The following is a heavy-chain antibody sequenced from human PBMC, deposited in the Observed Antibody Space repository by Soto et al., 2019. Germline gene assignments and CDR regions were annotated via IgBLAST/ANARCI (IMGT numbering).Heavy chain of an antibody. CDR1: GGSFSGYY. Sequence: PSETLSLTCAVYGGSFSGYYWSWIRQPPGKGLEWIGEINHYGSTNQNPSLKSRVTLSIDTSKNQFSLKLSSVTAADTAVYYCAREACIIFCFYHDWGQATMVTVCS. D-gene: IGHD3-16*01. CDR2: INHYGST. V-gene: IGHV4-34*01. J-gene: IGHJ4*03. CDR3: AREACIIFCFYHD.